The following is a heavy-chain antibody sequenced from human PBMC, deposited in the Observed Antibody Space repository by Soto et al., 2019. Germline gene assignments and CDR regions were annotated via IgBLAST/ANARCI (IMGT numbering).Heavy chain of an antibody. CDR2: IYYSGST. V-gene: IGHV4-31*02. Sequence: VSGGSIGGGGCYWSCIRQHPGKGLEWIGYIYYSGSTYYNPSLKSRVTISVDTSKNQFSLKLSSVTAADTAVYYCANQGYCSGGSCYPDYWGQGTLVTVSS. CDR1: GGSIGGGGCY. CDR3: ANQGYCSGGSCYPDY. J-gene: IGHJ4*02. D-gene: IGHD2-15*01.